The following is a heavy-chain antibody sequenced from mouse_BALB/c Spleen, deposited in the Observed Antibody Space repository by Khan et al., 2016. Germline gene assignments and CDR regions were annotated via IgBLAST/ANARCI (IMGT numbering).Heavy chain of an antibody. Sequence: EVQLKQSGPELEKPGASVKISCKASGYSFTGYNMNWVKQTIGKSLEWIGNIDPYYGGTNYNQKFKGKATLTVDRSSTTAYMQLKSLTSEDSAVYYCARWGGRQKDWYFDVWGAGTTVTVSS. CDR3: ARWGGRQKDWYFDV. CDR1: GYSFTGYN. J-gene: IGHJ1*01. D-gene: IGHD2-12*01. V-gene: IGHV1-39*01. CDR2: IDPYYGGT.